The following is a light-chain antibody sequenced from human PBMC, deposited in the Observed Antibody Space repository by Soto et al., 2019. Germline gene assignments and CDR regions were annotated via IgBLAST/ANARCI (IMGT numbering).Light chain of an antibody. CDR1: SSNIGDYNY. J-gene: IGLJ3*02. CDR3: SSYAGSNNLV. V-gene: IGLV2-8*01. Sequence: QSVLTQPPSASGSHGQSVTISCTGTSSNIGDYNYVSWYQQHPGKAPKLMIYEVSKRPSGVPDRFSVSKSGNTASLTVSGLQAEDEADYYCSSYAGSNNLVFGGGTKLTVL. CDR2: EVS.